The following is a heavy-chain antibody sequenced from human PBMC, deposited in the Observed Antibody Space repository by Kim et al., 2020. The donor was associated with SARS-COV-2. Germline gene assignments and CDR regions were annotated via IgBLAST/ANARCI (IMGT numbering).Heavy chain of an antibody. CDR3: ARSYSSSWWDYGMDV. CDR2: IYTSGST. D-gene: IGHD6-13*01. CDR1: GGSISSYY. V-gene: IGHV4-4*07. Sequence: SETLSLTCTVSGGSISSYYWSWIRQPAGKGLEWIGRIYTSGSTNYNPSLKSRVTMSVDTSKNQFSLKLSSVTAADTAVYYCARSYSSSWWDYGMDVWGQGTTVTVSS. J-gene: IGHJ6*02.